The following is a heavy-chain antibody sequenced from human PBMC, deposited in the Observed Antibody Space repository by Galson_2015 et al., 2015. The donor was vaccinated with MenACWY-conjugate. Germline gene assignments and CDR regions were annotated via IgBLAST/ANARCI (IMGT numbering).Heavy chain of an antibody. CDR1: GFTFSRYA. CDR2: IWYDGSKT. Sequence: SLRLSCAASGFTFSRYAMHWVRQAPGKGLEWLAVIWYDGSKTYYADSVKGRFTISRDNSKNTAYLQMNSLRAEDTAMNYCFAINSGIDYWGQGTLVTVSS. CDR3: FAINSGIDY. D-gene: IGHD1-26*01. J-gene: IGHJ4*02. V-gene: IGHV3-33*01.